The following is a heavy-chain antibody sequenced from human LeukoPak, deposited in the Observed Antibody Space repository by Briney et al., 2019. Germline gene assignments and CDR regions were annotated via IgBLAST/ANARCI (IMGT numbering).Heavy chain of an antibody. Sequence: GGSLRLSCAASGFTFNNYAMSWVRQAPGKGLEWVSTISDSGASTYYADSVKGRFTISRDNSKNTLYLQMNSLRAEDTAVYYCARVGNPSIAAAGTQGYWGQGTLVTVSS. V-gene: IGHV3-23*01. CDR1: GFTFNNYA. D-gene: IGHD6-13*01. J-gene: IGHJ4*02. CDR3: ARVGNPSIAAAGTQGY. CDR2: ISDSGAST.